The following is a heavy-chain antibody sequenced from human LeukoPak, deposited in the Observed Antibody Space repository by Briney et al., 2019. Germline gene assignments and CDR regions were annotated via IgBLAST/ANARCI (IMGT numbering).Heavy chain of an antibody. V-gene: IGHV4-34*01. CDR2: INHSGST. J-gene: IGHJ5*02. CDR3: ARVGPTDYYDSSGYCLNWFDP. Sequence: PPETLSLTCAVYGGSFSGYYWSWIRQPPAKGLGWIGVINHSGSTSYNPSLTSRVTIPVDTSKNQFPLKLSSVTAADTAVYYCARVGPTDYYDSSGYCLNWFDPWGQGTLVTVSS. CDR1: GGSFSGYY. D-gene: IGHD3-22*01.